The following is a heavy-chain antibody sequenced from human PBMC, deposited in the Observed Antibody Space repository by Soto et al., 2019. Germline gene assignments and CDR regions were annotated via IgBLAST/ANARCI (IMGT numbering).Heavy chain of an antibody. D-gene: IGHD2-2*01. V-gene: IGHV1-18*04. CDR3: TTAIADDAFDI. J-gene: IGHJ3*02. Sequence: GASVKVSCKASGYTFTSYGISWVRQAPGQGLEWMGWISAYNGNTNYAQKLQGRVTMTTDTSTSTAYMELSSLRSEDTAVYYCTTAIADDAFDIWGRGTMVTVSS. CDR2: ISAYNGNT. CDR1: GYTFTSYG.